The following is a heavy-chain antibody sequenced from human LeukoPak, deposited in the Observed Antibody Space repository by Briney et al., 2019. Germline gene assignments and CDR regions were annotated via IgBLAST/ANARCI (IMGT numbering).Heavy chain of an antibody. CDR1: GGSISSGSYY. V-gene: IGHV4-61*02. J-gene: IGHJ4*02. D-gene: IGHD3-22*01. CDR3: ARERDDSSGYYLEDY. CDR2: IYTSGST. Sequence: SETLSLTCTVSGGSISSGSYYWSWIRQPAGKGLEWIGRIYTSGSTNYNPSLKSRVTISVDTSKNQFSLKLSSVTAADTAVYYCARERDDSSGYYLEDYWGQGTLVTVSS.